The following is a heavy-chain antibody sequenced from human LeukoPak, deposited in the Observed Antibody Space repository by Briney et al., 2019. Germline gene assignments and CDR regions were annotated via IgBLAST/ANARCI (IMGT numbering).Heavy chain of an antibody. J-gene: IGHJ3*02. Sequence: GGALGLSLAAPGVTVRSNYMRWGRPAPGEGLGLVSVIYSGGSTYYADSVKGRFTISRDNAKNSLYLQMNSLRAEDTAVYYCASGALSLLDAFDIWGQGTMVTVSS. D-gene: IGHD4/OR15-4a*01. CDR3: ASGALSLLDAFDI. CDR1: GVTVRSNY. CDR2: IYSGGST. V-gene: IGHV3-53*01.